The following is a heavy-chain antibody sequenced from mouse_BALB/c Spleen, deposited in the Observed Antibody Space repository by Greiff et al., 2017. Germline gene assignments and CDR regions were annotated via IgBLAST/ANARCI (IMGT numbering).Heavy chain of an antibody. J-gene: IGHJ4*01. CDR3: ARGSSGYSDY. V-gene: IGHV5-9-4*01. D-gene: IGHD3-1*01. CDR1: GFTFSSYA. CDR2: ISSGGSYT. Sequence: EVKLVESGGGLVKPGGSLKLSCAASGFTFSSYAMSWVRQSPEKRLEWVAEISSGGSYTYYPDTVTGRFTISRDNAKNTLYLEMSSLRSEDTAMYYCARGSSGYSDYWGQGTSVTVSS.